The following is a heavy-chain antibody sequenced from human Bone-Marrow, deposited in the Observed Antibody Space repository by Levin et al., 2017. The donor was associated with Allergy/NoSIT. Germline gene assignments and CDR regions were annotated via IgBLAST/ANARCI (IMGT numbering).Heavy chain of an antibody. Sequence: SETLSLTCTVSGDSISSYYWSWIRQPPGKGLEWIGYIYNSGSTNYNPSLKSRVTISVDTSKNQFSLKLSSVTAADTAVYYCSRRFCSGGTCYSGSHGMDVWGQGTTVTVSS. CDR2: IYNSGST. J-gene: IGHJ6*02. CDR3: SRRFCSGGTCYSGSHGMDV. CDR1: GDSISSYY. V-gene: IGHV4-59*08. D-gene: IGHD2-15*01.